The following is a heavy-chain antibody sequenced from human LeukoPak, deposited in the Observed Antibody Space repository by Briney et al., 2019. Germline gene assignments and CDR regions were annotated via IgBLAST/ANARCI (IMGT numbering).Heavy chain of an antibody. V-gene: IGHV4-59*01. J-gene: IGHJ4*02. D-gene: IGHD3-22*01. CDR3: ASAYYHDSSGLDH. CDR1: GASISSYY. CDR2: IYYSGST. Sequence: SETLPLTCTVSGASISSYYWSWVRQPPGKGLEWIGYIYYSGSTNYNPSLNSRVAISVDTSKNQFSLNLTSVTAADTAVYYCASAYYHDSSGLDHWGQGTLVTV.